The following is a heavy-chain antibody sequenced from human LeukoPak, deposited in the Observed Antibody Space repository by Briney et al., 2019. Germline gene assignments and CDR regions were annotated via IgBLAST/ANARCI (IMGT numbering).Heavy chain of an antibody. CDR1: GYSISSGYY. CDR3: AREPAYGSGSVD. V-gene: IGHV4-38-2*02. CDR2: TYYSGNT. D-gene: IGHD6-19*01. J-gene: IGHJ4*02. Sequence: PSETLSLTCTVSGYSISSGYYWGWIRQPPGQGLEWIGSTYYSGNTYYSPSLKSRVTISVDTSRNQFSLKLSSVTAADTAVYYCAREPAYGSGSVDWGQGTLVTVSS.